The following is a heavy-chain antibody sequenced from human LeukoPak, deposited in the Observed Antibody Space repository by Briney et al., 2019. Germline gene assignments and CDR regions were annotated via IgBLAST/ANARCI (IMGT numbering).Heavy chain of an antibody. Sequence: GGSLRLSCAASGFTVSSYYMSWVRQAPGKGLEWVSVIYSGGSTYYADSVKGRFTISRDNSKNTLYLQMNSLRAEDTAVYYCAKDGPGYCSSTSCLYYYYGMDVWGQGTTVTVSS. CDR2: IYSGGST. D-gene: IGHD2-2*01. CDR1: GFTVSSYY. V-gene: IGHV3-53*01. CDR3: AKDGPGYCSSTSCLYYYYGMDV. J-gene: IGHJ6*02.